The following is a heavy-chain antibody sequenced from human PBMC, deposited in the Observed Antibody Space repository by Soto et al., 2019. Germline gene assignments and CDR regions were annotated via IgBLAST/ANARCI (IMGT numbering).Heavy chain of an antibody. D-gene: IGHD2-15*01. V-gene: IGHV3-23*01. Sequence: HPGGSLRLSCAASGFTFSSYAMTWVRQAPGKGLEWVSFISGSVGSTYYADSVKGRFTISRDNSKNTLYLQMNSLRAEDTAVYYCAKRIGAPYGMDVWGQGTTVTVSS. CDR1: GFTFSSYA. CDR2: ISGSVGST. J-gene: IGHJ6*02. CDR3: AKRIGAPYGMDV.